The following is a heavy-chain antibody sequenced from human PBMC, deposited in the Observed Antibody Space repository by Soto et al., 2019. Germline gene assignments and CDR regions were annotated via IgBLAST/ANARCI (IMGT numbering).Heavy chain of an antibody. CDR3: ARAYYYDSSGYYPFDY. CDR1: GFTFSSYG. J-gene: IGHJ4*02. CDR2: IWYDGSNK. V-gene: IGHV3-33*01. D-gene: IGHD3-22*01. Sequence: PGGSLRLSCAASGFTFSSYGMHWVRQAPGKGLEWVAVIWYDGSNKYYADSVKGRFTISRDNSKNTLYLQMNSLRAEDTAVYYCARAYYYDSSGYYPFDYWGQGTLVTVYS.